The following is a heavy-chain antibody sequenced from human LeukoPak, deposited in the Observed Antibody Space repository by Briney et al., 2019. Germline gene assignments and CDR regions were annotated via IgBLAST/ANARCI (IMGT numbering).Heavy chain of an antibody. CDR3: ATVDCSGGSCYLDY. CDR2: FDPEDGET. J-gene: IGHJ4*02. V-gene: IGHV1-24*01. Sequence: ASVKVSCKVSGYTLTELSMHWVRQAPGKGLEWMGGFDPEDGETIYAQKFQGRVTMTEDTSTDTAYMELSSLRSEGTAVYYCATVDCSGGSCYLDYWGQGTLVTVSS. D-gene: IGHD2-15*01. CDR1: GYTLTELS.